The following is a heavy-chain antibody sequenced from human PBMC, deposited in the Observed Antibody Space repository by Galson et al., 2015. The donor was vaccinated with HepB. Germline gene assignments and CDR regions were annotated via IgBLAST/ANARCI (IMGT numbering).Heavy chain of an antibody. CDR2: INTNTGNP. Sequence: SVKVSCKASGYTLTSYAMNRVRQAPGQGLEWMGWINTNTGNPTYAQGFTGRFVFSLDTSVSTAYLQISSLKAEDTAVYYCARTYDSSGYSTYYFDYWGQGTLFTVSA. J-gene: IGHJ4*02. CDR3: ARTYDSSGYSTYYFDY. CDR1: GYTLTSYA. D-gene: IGHD3-22*01. V-gene: IGHV7-4-1*02.